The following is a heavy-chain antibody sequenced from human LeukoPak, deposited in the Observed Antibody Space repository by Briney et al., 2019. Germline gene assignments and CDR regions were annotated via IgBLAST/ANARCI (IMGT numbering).Heavy chain of an antibody. V-gene: IGHV3-48*01. Sequence: PGGSLRLSCAASGFTFSSYAMSWVRQAPGKGLEWVSYISSSSSTIYYADSVKGRFTISRDNAKTSLYLQMNSLRAEDTAVYYCARGGSLADYWGQGTLVTVSS. D-gene: IGHD3-16*02. CDR2: ISSSSSTI. J-gene: IGHJ4*02. CDR1: GFTFSSYA. CDR3: ARGGSLADY.